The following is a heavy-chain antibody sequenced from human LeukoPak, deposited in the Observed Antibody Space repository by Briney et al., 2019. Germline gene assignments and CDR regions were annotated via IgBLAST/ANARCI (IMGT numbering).Heavy chain of an antibody. CDR2: IWNDGNNK. D-gene: IGHD3-10*01. CDR3: VRDNYGVDY. V-gene: IGHV3-33*01. CDR1: GFTFGNYG. Sequence: GGSLRLSCVASGFTFGNYGMHWVRQAPGKGLEWVAVIWNDGNNKYYADSVKGRFTISRDNFKNTLYLQMNSLRAEDTAVYYCVRDNYGVDYWDQGTLVTVSS. J-gene: IGHJ4*02.